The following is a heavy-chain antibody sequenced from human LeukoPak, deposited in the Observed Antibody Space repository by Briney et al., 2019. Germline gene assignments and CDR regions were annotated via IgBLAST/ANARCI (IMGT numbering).Heavy chain of an antibody. CDR3: AREAVAVTGYFDY. D-gene: IGHD6-19*01. CDR2: IIPIFGTA. J-gene: IGHJ4*02. Sequence: ASVRVSCKASGGTFSSYAISWVRQAPGQGLEWMGGIIPIFGTANYAQKFQGRVTITTDESTSTAYMELSSLRSEDTAVYYCAREAVAVTGYFDYWGQGTLVTVSS. V-gene: IGHV1-69*05. CDR1: GGTFSSYA.